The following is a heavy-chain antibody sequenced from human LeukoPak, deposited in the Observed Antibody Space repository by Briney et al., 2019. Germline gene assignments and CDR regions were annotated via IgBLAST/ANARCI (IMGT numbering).Heavy chain of an antibody. J-gene: IGHJ3*02. V-gene: IGHV3-11*01. CDR2: ISSSGSTI. Sequence: PGGSLRLSCAASGFTFSDYYMSWIRQAPGKGLEWVSYISSSGSTIYYADSVKGRFTISRDNAKNSLYLQMNSLRAEDTAVYYCARVKWLVQDAFDIWGQGTMVTVSS. CDR3: ARVKWLVQDAFDI. D-gene: IGHD6-19*01. CDR1: GFTFSDYY.